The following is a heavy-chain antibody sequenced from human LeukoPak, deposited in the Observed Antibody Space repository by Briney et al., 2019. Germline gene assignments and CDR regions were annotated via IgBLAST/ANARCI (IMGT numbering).Heavy chain of an antibody. V-gene: IGHV4-59*01. D-gene: IGHD6-6*01. J-gene: IGHJ6*03. Sequence: SETLSLTCTVSGDPISNSYWSWIRQPPEKGLEWIGYIHYSGSTNYNPSLKSRVTISVDTSKNQFSLKLSSVTAADTAVYYCARGEYSSSPEYYYYMDVWGKGTTVTVSS. CDR2: IHYSGST. CDR3: ARGEYSSSPEYYYYMDV. CDR1: GDPISNSY.